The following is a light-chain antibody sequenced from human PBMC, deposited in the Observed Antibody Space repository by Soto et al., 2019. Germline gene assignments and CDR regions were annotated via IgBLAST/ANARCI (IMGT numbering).Light chain of an antibody. V-gene: IGLV2-11*01. Sequence: QSVLTQPRSVSGSLGQSVTISCTGTSSDVGGYNYVSWYQQHPGKAPKLMIYDVSKRPSGVPDRFSGSKSGNTASLTISGLQAEDEADYYCCSYAGSYTFDVVFGGGTKLTVL. CDR3: CSYAGSYTFDVV. J-gene: IGLJ2*01. CDR1: SSDVGGYNY. CDR2: DVS.